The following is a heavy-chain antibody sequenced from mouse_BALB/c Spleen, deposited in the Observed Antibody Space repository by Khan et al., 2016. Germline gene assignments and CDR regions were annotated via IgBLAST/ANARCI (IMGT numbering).Heavy chain of an antibody. CDR3: MRYDGYYWYFDV. D-gene: IGHD2-3*01. J-gene: IGHJ1*01. V-gene: IGHV11-2*02. Sequence: EVQLLETGGGLVQPGGSRGLSCEASGFTFSGFWMSWVRQTPGKTLEWIGDINSDGSAINYAPSIKDRFTIIRDNDKSTLYLQMSNVRSEDTATYFCMRYDGYYWYFDVWCAETTITISS. CDR2: INSDGSAI. CDR1: GFTFSGFW.